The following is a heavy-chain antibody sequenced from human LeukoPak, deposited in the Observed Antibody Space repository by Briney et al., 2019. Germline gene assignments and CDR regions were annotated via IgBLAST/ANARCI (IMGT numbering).Heavy chain of an antibody. D-gene: IGHD3-22*01. CDR2: INPNSGGT. CDR1: GYTFTGYY. J-gene: IGHJ5*02. Sequence: ASVKVSCKASGYTFTGYYMHWVRQAPGRGLEWMGWINPNSGGTNYAQKFQGRVTMTRDTSISTAYMELSRLRSDDTAVYYCARDSAMIVVEWFDPWGQGTLVTVSS. V-gene: IGHV1-2*02. CDR3: ARDSAMIVVEWFDP.